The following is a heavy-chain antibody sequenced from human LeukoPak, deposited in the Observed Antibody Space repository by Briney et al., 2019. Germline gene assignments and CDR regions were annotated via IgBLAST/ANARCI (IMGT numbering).Heavy chain of an antibody. V-gene: IGHV3-23*01. Sequence: GGSLRLSCAASGFTFNTYSMNWARQAPGKGLEWVSTISDSGGGTYYADSVKGRFTISRDNSKNTLYLQMNSLRADDTAVYYCDGADFWGQGTLVTVSS. CDR3: DGADF. CDR1: GFTFNTYS. J-gene: IGHJ4*02. CDR2: ISDSGGGT.